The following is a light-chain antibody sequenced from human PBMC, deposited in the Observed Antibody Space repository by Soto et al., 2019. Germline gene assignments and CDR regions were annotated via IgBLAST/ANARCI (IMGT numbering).Light chain of an antibody. CDR2: GAS. CDR1: QSVRSNF. CDR3: QQYDNSPIT. V-gene: IGKV3-20*01. Sequence: IVLTQSPATLSLSPGERATLSCRASQSVRSNFLAWYQQKPGQAPRLLIYGASSRATGIPDRFSGTGSETDFTLTISRLEPEDFAVYYCQQYDNSPITFGQGTRLEI. J-gene: IGKJ5*01.